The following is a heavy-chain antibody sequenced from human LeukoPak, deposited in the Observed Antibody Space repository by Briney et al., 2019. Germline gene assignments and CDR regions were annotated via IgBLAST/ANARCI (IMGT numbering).Heavy chain of an antibody. CDR2: IWYDGSNK. J-gene: IGHJ5*02. Sequence: GGSLRLSCAASGFTFSSYGMHWVRQAPGKGLEWVAVIWYDGSNKYYADSVKGRFTISRDNAKNSLYLQMNSLRAEDTALYYCARDRDGSNWFDPWGQGTLVTVSS. CDR3: ARDRDGSNWFDP. D-gene: IGHD3-10*01. V-gene: IGHV3-33*01. CDR1: GFTFSSYG.